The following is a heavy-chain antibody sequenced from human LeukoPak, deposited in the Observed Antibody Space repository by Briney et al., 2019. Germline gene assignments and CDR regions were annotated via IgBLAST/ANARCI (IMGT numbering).Heavy chain of an antibody. CDR3: ARGLVPGFLDY. CDR1: GFTFSSYA. D-gene: IGHD4-11*01. J-gene: IGHJ4*02. CDR2: ISYDGSNK. V-gene: IGHV3-30-3*01. Sequence: GGSLRLSCAASGFTFSSYAMHWVRQAPGKGLEWVAVISYDGSNKYYADSVKGRFTISRDNSKNTLYLQMNSLRAEDTAVYYCARGLVPGFLDYWGQGTPVTVSS.